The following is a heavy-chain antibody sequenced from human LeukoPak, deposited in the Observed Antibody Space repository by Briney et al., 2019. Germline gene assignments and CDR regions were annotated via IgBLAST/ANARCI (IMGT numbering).Heavy chain of an antibody. CDR2: IYHNGNT. CDR1: GGSFSGYY. V-gene: IGHV4-34*01. Sequence: SETLSLTCAVYGGSFSGYYWSWIRQPPGKGLEWIGEIYHNGNTNYNPSLKSRVTISVDTSKNQFSLKLSSMTAADTAVYYCARTSSSSWYVPWGQGTLVTVSS. J-gene: IGHJ5*02. D-gene: IGHD6-13*01. CDR3: ARTSSSSWYVP.